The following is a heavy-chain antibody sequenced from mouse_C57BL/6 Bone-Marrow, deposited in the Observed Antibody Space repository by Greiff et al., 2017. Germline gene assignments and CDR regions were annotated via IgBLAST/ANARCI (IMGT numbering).Heavy chain of an antibody. D-gene: IGHD2-2*01. V-gene: IGHV1-53*01. CDR2: INPSNGGT. J-gene: IGHJ3*01. CDR3: ARGRLRRGFAY. CDR1: GYTFTSYW. Sequence: VQLQESGTELVKPGASVKLSCKASGYTFTSYWMQWVKQRPGQGLEWIGNINPSNGGTNYNEKFKSKATLTVDKSSSTAYMQLSSLTSEDSAVYYCARGRLRRGFAYWGQGTLVTVSA.